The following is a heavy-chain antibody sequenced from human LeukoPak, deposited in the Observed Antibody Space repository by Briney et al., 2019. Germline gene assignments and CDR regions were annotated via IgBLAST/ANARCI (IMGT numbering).Heavy chain of an antibody. CDR1: GFTFSSYA. CDR3: AKDGKTYYYDSSAYGMDV. Sequence: PGGSLRLSCAASGFTFSSYAMSWVRQAPGKGLEWVSAISGSGGSTYYADSVKGRFTISRDNSKNTLYLQMNSLRAEDTAVYYCAKDGKTYYYDSSAYGMDVWGQGTTVTVSS. D-gene: IGHD3-22*01. J-gene: IGHJ6*02. CDR2: ISGSGGST. V-gene: IGHV3-23*01.